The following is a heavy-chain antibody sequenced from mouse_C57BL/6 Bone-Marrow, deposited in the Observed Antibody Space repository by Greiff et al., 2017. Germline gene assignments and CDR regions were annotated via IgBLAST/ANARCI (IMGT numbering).Heavy chain of an antibody. CDR1: GYAFTNYL. CDR2: INPGSGGT. J-gene: IGHJ1*03. V-gene: IGHV1-54*01. CDR3: ARCGNLLWYLYFSV. Sequence: QVQLQQSGAELVRPGTSVKVSCKASGYAFTNYLIEWVKQRPGQGLEWIGVINPGSGGTNYNEKFKGKATLTADKSSSTAYMQLSSLTSGDSAVYFCARCGNLLWYLYFSVWGTGTTVTVSS. D-gene: IGHD2-1*01.